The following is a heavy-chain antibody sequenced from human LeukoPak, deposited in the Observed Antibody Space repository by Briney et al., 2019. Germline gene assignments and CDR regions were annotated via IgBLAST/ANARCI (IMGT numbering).Heavy chain of an antibody. CDR2: IYYSGTT. CDR3: ARHRRYTTGSEEYDY. V-gene: IGHV4-39*01. Sequence: SETLSLMCTVSGDSISSSSYYWAWIRQPPGKGLEWIGSIYYSGTTYYNPSLKSRVTISVDTSRSQFSLKVGSVTAADTAVYYCARHRRYTTGSEEYDYWGQGNMVTVSS. CDR1: GDSISSSSYY. J-gene: IGHJ4*02. D-gene: IGHD2-8*02.